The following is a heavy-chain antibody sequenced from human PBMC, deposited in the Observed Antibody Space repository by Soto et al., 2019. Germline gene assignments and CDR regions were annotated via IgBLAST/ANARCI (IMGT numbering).Heavy chain of an antibody. CDR1: GLSFASYA. Sequence: EVQFLESGGGVVRPGGSLRLSCVASGLSFASYAMTWVRQSSGKGLEWVACITGSGAVTSYTDSVRGRFIISRDNSKNTLYLQVDSLRADDTAVYYCGKDPNGDLFGAFDFWGQGTTVIVSS. J-gene: IGHJ3*01. CDR2: ITGSGAVT. CDR3: GKDPNGDLFGAFDF. V-gene: IGHV3-23*01. D-gene: IGHD4-17*01.